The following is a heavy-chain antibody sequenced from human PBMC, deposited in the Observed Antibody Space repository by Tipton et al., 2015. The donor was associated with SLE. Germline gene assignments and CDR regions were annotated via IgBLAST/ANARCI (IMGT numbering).Heavy chain of an antibody. CDR1: GGSISSYY. Sequence: TLSLTCTVSGGSISSYYWSWIRQPPGKGLEWIGYIYYSGSTNYNPSLKSRVTISVDTSKNQFSLKLSSVTAADTAVYYCASSYSSSFSLYYMDVWGKGTTVTVSS. CDR3: ASSYSSSFSLYYMDV. J-gene: IGHJ6*03. V-gene: IGHV4-59*12. D-gene: IGHD6-13*01. CDR2: IYYSGST.